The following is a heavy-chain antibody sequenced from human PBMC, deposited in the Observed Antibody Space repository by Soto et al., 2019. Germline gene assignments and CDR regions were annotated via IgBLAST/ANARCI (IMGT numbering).Heavy chain of an antibody. V-gene: IGHV3-30-3*01. CDR3: ARETHGSGYYLHFFDY. Sequence: GGSLRLSCAASGFTFSSYAMHWVRQAPGKGLEWVAVISYDGSNKYYADSVKGRFTISRDNSKNTLYLQMNSLRAEDTAVYYCARETHGSGYYLHFFDYWGQGTLVTVSS. CDR2: ISYDGSNK. CDR1: GFTFSSYA. D-gene: IGHD3-22*01. J-gene: IGHJ4*02.